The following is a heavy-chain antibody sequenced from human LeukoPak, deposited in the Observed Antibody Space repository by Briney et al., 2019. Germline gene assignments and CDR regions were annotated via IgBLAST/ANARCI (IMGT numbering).Heavy chain of an antibody. J-gene: IGHJ4*02. Sequence: PSETLSLTCTVSGGSISSSSYYWGWIRQPPGKGLEWIGSIYYSGSTYYNPSLKSRVTISVDTSKNQFSLKLSSVTAADTAVYYCARGRWLQFNQYYFDYWGQGTLVTVSS. D-gene: IGHD5-24*01. CDR1: GGSISSSSYY. CDR2: IYYSGST. V-gene: IGHV4-39*07. CDR3: ARGRWLQFNQYYFDY.